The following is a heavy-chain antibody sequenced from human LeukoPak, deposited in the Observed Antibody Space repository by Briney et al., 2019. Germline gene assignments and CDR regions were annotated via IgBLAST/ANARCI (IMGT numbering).Heavy chain of an antibody. D-gene: IGHD2-15*01. J-gene: IGHJ4*02. CDR2: INHSGST. Sequence: PSETLSLTCAVYGGSFSGYYWSWIRQPPGKGLEWIGEINHSGSTNYNPSLKSRVTISVDTSKNHFSLKLSSVTAADTAVYFCARNSCSGGSCYDNRGYFDYWGQGTLVTVSS. CDR1: GGSFSGYY. CDR3: ARNSCSGGSCYDNRGYFDY. V-gene: IGHV4-34*01.